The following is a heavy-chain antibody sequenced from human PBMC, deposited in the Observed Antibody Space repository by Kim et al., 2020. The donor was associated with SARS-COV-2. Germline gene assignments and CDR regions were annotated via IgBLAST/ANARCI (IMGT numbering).Heavy chain of an antibody. J-gene: IGHJ3*02. Sequence: ASVKVSCKASGYTFTGYYMHWVRQAPGQGLEWMGRINPNSGGTNYAQKFQGRVTMTRDTSISTAYMELSRLRSDDTAVYYCARDEYRAVVVVAAIAFDIWGQGTMVTVSS. CDR1: GYTFTGYY. D-gene: IGHD2-15*01. CDR2: INPNSGGT. CDR3: ARDEYRAVVVVAAIAFDI. V-gene: IGHV1-2*06.